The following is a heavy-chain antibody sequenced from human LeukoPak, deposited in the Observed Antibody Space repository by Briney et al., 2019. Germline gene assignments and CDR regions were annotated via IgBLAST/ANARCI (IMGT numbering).Heavy chain of an antibody. CDR3: ARTSAYYYDSSGYYWGYYFDY. CDR2: INHSGGT. Sequence: PSETLSLTCAVYGGSFSGYYWSWIRQPPGKGLEWIGEINHSGGTNYNPSLKSRVTISVDTSKNQLSLKLSSVTAADTAVYYCARTSAYYYDSSGYYWGYYFDYWGQGTLVTVSS. CDR1: GGSFSGYY. V-gene: IGHV4-34*01. D-gene: IGHD3-22*01. J-gene: IGHJ4*02.